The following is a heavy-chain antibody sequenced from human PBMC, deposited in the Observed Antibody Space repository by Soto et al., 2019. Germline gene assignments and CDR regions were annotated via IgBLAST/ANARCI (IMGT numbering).Heavy chain of an antibody. CDR2: IYYSGST. D-gene: IGHD2-2*01. CDR1: GGSISSGGYY. Sequence: PSETLSLTCTVSGGSISSGGYYWSWIRQHPGKGLEWIGYIYYSGSTYYNPSLKSRVTISVDTSKNQFSLKLSSVTAADTAVYYCARDERSVVVPAALYYMDIWGKGTTVTVSS. V-gene: IGHV4-31*03. J-gene: IGHJ6*03. CDR3: ARDERSVVVPAALYYMDI.